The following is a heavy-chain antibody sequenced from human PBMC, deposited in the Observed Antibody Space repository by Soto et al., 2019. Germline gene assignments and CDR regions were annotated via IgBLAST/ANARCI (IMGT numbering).Heavy chain of an antibody. CDR2: ISGGGDNT. CDR1: GFPFSNYA. CDR3: AKERLARGFDY. Sequence: EVQLLDSGGGLVQPGGSLRLSCEASGFPFSNYAMNWVRQAPGKGLEWVLGISGGGDNTYYADSVKGRFTISRDNSKNTVFLQMNSLRAEDTAVYYCAKERLARGFDYWGQGTLVTVSS. V-gene: IGHV3-23*01. J-gene: IGHJ4*02.